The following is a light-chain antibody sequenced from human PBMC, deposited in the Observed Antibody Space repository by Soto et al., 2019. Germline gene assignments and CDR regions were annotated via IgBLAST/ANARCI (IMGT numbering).Light chain of an antibody. CDR1: QSVSIN. V-gene: IGKV3-11*01. Sequence: EIVLTQSPASLSCSPGEIATLSCRSSQSVSINLAWYPQKLGQAPRLLIYDASNRPTGIPARFTGSGSGTDFNLTISSLEPEDFAVYYCQQRSSWPPITFGGGTKVDIK. CDR2: DAS. CDR3: QQRSSWPPIT. J-gene: IGKJ4*01.